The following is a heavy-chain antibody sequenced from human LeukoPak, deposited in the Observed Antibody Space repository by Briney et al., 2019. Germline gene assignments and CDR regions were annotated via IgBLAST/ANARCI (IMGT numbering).Heavy chain of an antibody. Sequence: PSQTLSLTCTVSGGSLSSGDYYWRWIRQPPGKGLEWIGYIYYSGSTYYNPSLKSRVTISVDTSKNQFSLKLSSVTAADTAVYYCARVPQYYYDSSGYYRQPDAFDIWGQGTTVTVSS. CDR2: IYYSGST. J-gene: IGHJ3*02. CDR3: ARVPQYYYDSSGYYRQPDAFDI. V-gene: IGHV4-30-4*01. D-gene: IGHD3-22*01. CDR1: GGSLSSGDYY.